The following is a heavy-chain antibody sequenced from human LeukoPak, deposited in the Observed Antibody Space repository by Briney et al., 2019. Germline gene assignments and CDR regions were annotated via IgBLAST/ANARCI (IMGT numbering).Heavy chain of an antibody. CDR2: ISAYNGNT. V-gene: IGHV1-18*04. D-gene: IGHD3-22*01. J-gene: IGHJ4*02. CDR3: ARRSSGYYLGY. Sequence: ASVKVSCKASGYTLTSYYMHWVRQAPGQGLEWMGWISAYNGNTNYAQKLQGRVTMTTDTSTSTAYMELRSLRSDDTAVYYCARRSSGYYLGYWGQGTLVTVSS. CDR1: GYTLTSYY.